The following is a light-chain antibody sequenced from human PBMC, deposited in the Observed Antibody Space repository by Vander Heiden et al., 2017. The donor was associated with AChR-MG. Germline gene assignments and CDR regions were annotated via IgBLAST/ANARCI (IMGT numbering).Light chain of an antibody. J-gene: IGKJ2*01. Sequence: DIQMTQSPSTLSASVGDRVTITCRASQSISSWLAWYQQKPGKAPKVLIYKASTLQTGVPSRFSGSGSGTEFTLAISSLQPDDFATYYCQQYDSFPSSFGQGTTLDI. CDR3: QQYDSFPSS. CDR1: QSISSW. V-gene: IGKV1-5*03. CDR2: KAS.